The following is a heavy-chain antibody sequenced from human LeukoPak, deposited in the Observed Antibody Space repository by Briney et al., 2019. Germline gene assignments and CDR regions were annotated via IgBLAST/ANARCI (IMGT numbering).Heavy chain of an antibody. CDR3: ARKRSFDL. D-gene: IGHD3-9*01. Sequence: SETLSLTCTVSRGSISGYYWSWIRQPPGKRLEWIGCIYYSESATYNPSLKSRVTISLDTSKNQFFLKLSSVTAADTAVYYCARKRSFDLWGQGTLVTVSS. CDR2: IYYSESA. J-gene: IGHJ4*02. V-gene: IGHV4-59*01. CDR1: RGSISGYY.